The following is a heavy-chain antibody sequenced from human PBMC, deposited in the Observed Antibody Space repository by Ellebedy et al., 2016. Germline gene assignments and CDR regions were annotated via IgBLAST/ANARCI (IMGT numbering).Heavy chain of an antibody. J-gene: IGHJ3*01. CDR3: AKWNGGWYAFEV. V-gene: IGHV4-59*02. Sequence: SETLSLTCNVSGGSVSSDYWNWIRRPPGKGLDWIGYVFHNGTTNYNPSRKSRVTMSVDPSKSQFSLRLTSVTAADTAVYYCAKWNGGWYAFEVWGQGTMVTVSS. CDR2: VFHNGTT. D-gene: IGHD6-19*01. CDR1: GGSVSSDY.